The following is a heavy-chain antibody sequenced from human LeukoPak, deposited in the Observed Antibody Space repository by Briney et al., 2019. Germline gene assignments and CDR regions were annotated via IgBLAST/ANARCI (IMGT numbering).Heavy chain of an antibody. Sequence: PGGSLRLSCVASGFSFSNYEMNWVRQAPGKGLEWVSYITSAGSTIYYAESVKGRFTISRDNSKNTLYLQMNSLRAEDTAVYYCAKPSYYYYMDVWGKGTTVTVSS. J-gene: IGHJ6*03. CDR1: GFSFSNYE. CDR3: AKPSYYYYMDV. V-gene: IGHV3-48*03. CDR2: ITSAGSTI.